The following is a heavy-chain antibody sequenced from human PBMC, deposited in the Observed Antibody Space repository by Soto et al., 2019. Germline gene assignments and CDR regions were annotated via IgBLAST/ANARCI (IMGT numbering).Heavy chain of an antibody. Sequence: QVQLVQSGAEVERPGSAVKVSCKTSGGTTSSYTIGWVRQAPGQGLEWMGNIVPMINKIDYAQKFQGRLTITADKSTRTVYMELSRLRSEDPAVYFCALRTGNWNPLADWGQGALVTVSS. CDR3: ALRTGNWNPLAD. D-gene: IGHD1-1*01. J-gene: IGHJ4*02. CDR2: IVPMINKI. CDR1: GGTTSSYT. V-gene: IGHV1-69*02.